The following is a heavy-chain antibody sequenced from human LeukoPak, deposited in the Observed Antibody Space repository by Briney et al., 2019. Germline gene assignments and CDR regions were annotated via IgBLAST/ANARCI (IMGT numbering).Heavy chain of an antibody. V-gene: IGHV3-21*01. CDR2: ISSSSSYI. CDR1: GFTFSSYT. Sequence: GGSLRLSCAASGFTFSSYTMNWVRQAPGKGLEWVSSISSSSSYIYYADSVKGRFTISRDNAKNSLYLQMNSLRAEDTAVYYCARDAGYDSSGYLDYWGQGTLVTVSS. CDR3: ARDAGYDSSGYLDY. D-gene: IGHD3-22*01. J-gene: IGHJ4*02.